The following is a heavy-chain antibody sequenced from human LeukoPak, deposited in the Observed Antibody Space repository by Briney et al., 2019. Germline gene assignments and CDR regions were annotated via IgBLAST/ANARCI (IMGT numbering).Heavy chain of an antibody. Sequence: PSETLSLTCTVSGGSISSSSYYWGWIRQPPGKGLEWIGSIYYSGSTYYNPSLKSRVTISVDTSKNQFSLKLSSVTAADTAVYYCARGPGGAVAGTRSNWGQGTLVTVSS. V-gene: IGHV4-39*01. J-gene: IGHJ4*02. CDR3: ARGPGGAVAGTRSN. CDR2: IYYSGST. D-gene: IGHD6-19*01. CDR1: GGSISSSSYY.